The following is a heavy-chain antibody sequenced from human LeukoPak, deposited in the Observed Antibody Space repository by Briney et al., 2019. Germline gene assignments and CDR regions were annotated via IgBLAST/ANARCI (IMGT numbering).Heavy chain of an antibody. V-gene: IGHV4-59*01. D-gene: IGHD5-18*01. CDR3: ARGEIQLWLTR. Sequence: PSETLSLTCTVSGGSISSYYWSWIRQPPGKGLEWIGYIYYSGSTNYNPSLKSRVTISVDTSKNQFSLKLSSVTAADTAVYYCARGEIQLWLTRWGQGTLVTVSS. J-gene: IGHJ4*02. CDR2: IYYSGST. CDR1: GGSISSYY.